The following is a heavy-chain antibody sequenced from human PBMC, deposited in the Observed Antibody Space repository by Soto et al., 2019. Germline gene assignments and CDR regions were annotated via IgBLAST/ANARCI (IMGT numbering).Heavy chain of an antibody. J-gene: IGHJ6*02. CDR3: TTEAHSSGWYSTYYYYGMDV. CDR2: IKSKTDGGTT. Sequence: GGSLRLSCAASGFTFSNAWMIWVRQAPGKGLEWVGRIKSKTDGGTTDYAAPVKGRFTISRDDSKNTLYLQMNSLKTEDTAVYYCTTEAHSSGWYSTYYYYGMDVWGQGTTVTVSS. V-gene: IGHV3-15*01. D-gene: IGHD6-19*01. CDR1: GFTFSNAW.